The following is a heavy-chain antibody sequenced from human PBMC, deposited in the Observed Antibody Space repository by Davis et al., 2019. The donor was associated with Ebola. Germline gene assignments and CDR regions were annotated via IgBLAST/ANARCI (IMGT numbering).Heavy chain of an antibody. CDR2: IGSTTNFI. J-gene: IGHJ4*02. Sequence: GESLKISCAASGFTISSHSMNWVRQAPGKGLECVSSIGSTTNFIYYADSVKGRFTISRDNSKNTLYLQMNSLRAEDTATYYCARYCHYTDCSYFDCWGQGTMVAVSS. V-gene: IGHV3-21*04. CDR1: GFTISSHS. D-gene: IGHD3-16*01. CDR3: ARYCHYTDCSYFDC.